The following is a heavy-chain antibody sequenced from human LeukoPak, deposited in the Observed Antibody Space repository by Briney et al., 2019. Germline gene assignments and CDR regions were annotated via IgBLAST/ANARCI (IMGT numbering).Heavy chain of an antibody. CDR2: IYYSGST. V-gene: IGHV4-38-2*02. Sequence: PSETLSLTCTVSGYSISSGYYWGWIRQPPGKGLEWIGSIYYSGSTYYNPSLKSRVTISVDRSRNQFSLKLSSVTAADTAVYYCARDRNVVVPAAIVDSKEYGIWGQGTMVTVSS. J-gene: IGHJ3*02. CDR3: ARDRNVVVPAAIVDSKEYGI. D-gene: IGHD2-2*01. CDR1: GYSISSGYY.